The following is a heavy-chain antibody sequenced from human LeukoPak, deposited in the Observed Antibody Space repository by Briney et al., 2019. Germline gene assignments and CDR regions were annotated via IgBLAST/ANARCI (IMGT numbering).Heavy chain of an antibody. V-gene: IGHV3-7*03. CDR3: AKGASYSDGGPEY. D-gene: IGHD3-3*01. CDR1: GFTFSSYW. Sequence: GGSLRLSCAASGFTFSSYWMSWVRQAPGKGLEWVANIKQDGSEKYYVDSVKGRFAISRDNAKNTLYLQMNSLRAEDTAVYYCAKGASYSDGGPEYWGQGTLVTVSS. J-gene: IGHJ4*02. CDR2: IKQDGSEK.